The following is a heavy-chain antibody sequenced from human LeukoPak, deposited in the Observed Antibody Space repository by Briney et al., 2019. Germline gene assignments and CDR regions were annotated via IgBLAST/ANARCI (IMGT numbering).Heavy chain of an antibody. CDR2: AYYRSKWYN. V-gene: IGHV6-1*01. Sequence: TPSLTFAISGGSVSCNSGAWDWVRQSPSRGLEWLGRAYYRSKWYNDYAVSVKSRITINPDTSKNQFSLQLNSVTPEDTAVYYCARDRPGGVATDDSGWYFDLWGRGTLVTVSS. CDR3: ARDRPGGVATDDSGWYFDL. CDR1: GGSVSCNSGA. J-gene: IGHJ2*01. D-gene: IGHD5-12*01.